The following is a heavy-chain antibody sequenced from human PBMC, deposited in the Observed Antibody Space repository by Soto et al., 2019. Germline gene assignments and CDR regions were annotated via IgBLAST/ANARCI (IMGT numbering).Heavy chain of an antibody. D-gene: IGHD3-3*02. J-gene: IGHJ3*02. V-gene: IGHV4-4*02. CDR3: TSKFGHFLPDAFDI. Sequence: PSETLSLTCAVSGDSISRGYWWSWVRQFPGKGLEWIGEIYHSGSTIYNPSLQSRVTLSVDKSKNEFSLKMSSVTAADTAVYYFTSKFGHFLPDAFDIWGQGTMVPVSS. CDR2: IYHSGST. CDR1: GDSISRGYW.